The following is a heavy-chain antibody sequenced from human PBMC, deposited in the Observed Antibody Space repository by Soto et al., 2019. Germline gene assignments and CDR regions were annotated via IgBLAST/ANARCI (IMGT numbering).Heavy chain of an antibody. V-gene: IGHV4-30-4*01. D-gene: IGHD6-19*01. Sequence: WVRQPPGKGLEWIGYIYYSGSTYYNPSLKSRVTISVDTSKNQFSLNLSSVTAADTAVYYCARERPDGCRLDPWGQGTLVTVSS. CDR2: IYYSGST. J-gene: IGHJ5*02. CDR3: ARERPDGCRLDP.